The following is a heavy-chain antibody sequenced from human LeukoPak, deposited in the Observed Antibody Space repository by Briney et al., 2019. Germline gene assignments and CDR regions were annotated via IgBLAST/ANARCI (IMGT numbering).Heavy chain of an antibody. CDR3: AKTPSSSWLYYFDY. Sequence: PGGSLRLSCAASGFTFSSYWMSWVRQAPGKGLEWVANIKQDGSEKYYVDSVKGRFTISRDNSKNTLYLQMNSLRAEDTAVYYCAKTPSSSWLYYFDYWGQGTLVTVSS. D-gene: IGHD6-13*01. J-gene: IGHJ4*02. CDR2: IKQDGSEK. V-gene: IGHV3-7*01. CDR1: GFTFSSYW.